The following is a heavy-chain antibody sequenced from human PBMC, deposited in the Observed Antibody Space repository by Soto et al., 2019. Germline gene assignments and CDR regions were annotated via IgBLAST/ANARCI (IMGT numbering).Heavy chain of an antibody. Sequence: GGSLRLSCAASGFTFSSYAMHWVRQAPGKGLERVEVISYDGRNKYYADYVKGRFTIYRDNSKNTMYIQMNSLRAEDTAVYYCARDPVAYCGGDCRTFDYWGQGTLVTVSS. V-gene: IGHV3-30*04. D-gene: IGHD2-21*02. CDR2: ISYDGRNK. J-gene: IGHJ4*02. CDR1: GFTFSSYA. CDR3: ARDPVAYCGGDCRTFDY.